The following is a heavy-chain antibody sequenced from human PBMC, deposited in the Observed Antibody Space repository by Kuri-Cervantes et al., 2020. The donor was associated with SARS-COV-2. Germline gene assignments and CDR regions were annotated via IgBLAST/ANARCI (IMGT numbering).Heavy chain of an antibody. J-gene: IGHJ6*03. V-gene: IGHV3-23*01. CDR1: GFTFSSYA. D-gene: IGHD2-2*01. CDR2: ISGSGGST. CDR3: ARDLDVIVPAAGQEIDYYYYYMDV. Sequence: GESLKISCAASGFTFSSYAMSWVRQAPGKGLEWVSAISGSGGSTYYADSVKGRFTISRDNSRNTLCLQMSSLRAEDTAVYYCARDLDVIVPAAGQEIDYYYYYMDVWGKGTTVTVSS.